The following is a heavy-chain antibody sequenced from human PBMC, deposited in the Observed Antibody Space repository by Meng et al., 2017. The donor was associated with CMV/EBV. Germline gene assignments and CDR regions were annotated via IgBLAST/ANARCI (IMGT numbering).Heavy chain of an antibody. Sequence: GGSLRLSCAASGFTFSSYWMHWVRQAPGKGLVWVSRINSDGSSTSYADSVKGRFTISRDNAKNTLYLQMNSLRAEDTAVYYCARDRVVEYDFWSGLPYYYYGMDVWGQGTTVTVSS. D-gene: IGHD3-3*01. V-gene: IGHV3-74*01. CDR2: INSDGSST. J-gene: IGHJ6*02. CDR1: GFTFSSYW. CDR3: ARDRVVEYDFWSGLPYYYYGMDV.